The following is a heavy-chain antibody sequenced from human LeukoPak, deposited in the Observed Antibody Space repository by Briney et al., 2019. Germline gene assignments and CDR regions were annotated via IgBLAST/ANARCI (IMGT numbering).Heavy chain of an antibody. CDR1: GYTFTSYD. CDR2: MNPNSGNT. V-gene: IGHV1-8*01. Sequence: ASVKVSCKASGYTFTSYDINWVRKATGQGLEWIGWMNPNSGNTGYAQKFQGRVTMTRNTSISTAYMELSSLRSEDTAVYYCARGLSGYYYDSSGYYGYWGQGTLVTVSS. CDR3: ARGLSGYYYDSSGYYGY. J-gene: IGHJ4*02. D-gene: IGHD3-22*01.